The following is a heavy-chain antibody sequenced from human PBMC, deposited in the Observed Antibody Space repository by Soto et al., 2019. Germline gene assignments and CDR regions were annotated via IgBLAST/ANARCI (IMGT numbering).Heavy chain of an antibody. V-gene: IGHV3-48*01. D-gene: IGHD2-2*01. Sequence: GGSLRLSCAVSGFILSSYSMNWVRQAPGKGLEWVSYISSSSSTIYYADSVKGRFTISRDNAKNSLYLQMNSLRAEDTAVYYCARDGVVGPWVYFDYRGQGTLVTVSS. J-gene: IGHJ4*02. CDR3: ARDGVVGPWVYFDY. CDR2: ISSSSSTI. CDR1: GFILSSYS.